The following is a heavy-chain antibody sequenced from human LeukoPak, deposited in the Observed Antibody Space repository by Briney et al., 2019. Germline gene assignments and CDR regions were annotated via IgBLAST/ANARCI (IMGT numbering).Heavy chain of an antibody. D-gene: IGHD3-9*01. CDR2: IWYDGSNK. J-gene: IGHJ3*02. CDR3: ARGGTYYDILTEGGEGPNDAFDI. V-gene: IGHV3-33*01. Sequence: PGGSLRLSCAASGFTFSSYGMHWVRQAPGKGLEWVAVIWYDGSNKYYADSVKGRFTISRDNSKNTLYLQMNSLRAEDTAVYYCARGGTYYDILTEGGEGPNDAFDIWGQGTMVTVSS. CDR1: GFTFSSYG.